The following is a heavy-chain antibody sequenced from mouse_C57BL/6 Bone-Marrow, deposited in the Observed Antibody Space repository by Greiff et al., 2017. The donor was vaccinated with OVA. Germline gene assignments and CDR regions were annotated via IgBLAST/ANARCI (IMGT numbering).Heavy chain of an antibody. V-gene: IGHV1-26*01. CDR2: INPNNGGT. Sequence: EVQLQQSGPELVKPGASVKISCKASGYTFTNYYMNWVKQSHGKSLEWIGDINPNNGGTSYNQKFKGKATLTVDKSSSTAYMELRSLTSEDSAVYDCARSLLLRYRPWYFDVWGTGTTVTVSS. J-gene: IGHJ1*03. CDR1: GYTFTNYY. CDR3: ARSLLLRYRPWYFDV. D-gene: IGHD1-1*01.